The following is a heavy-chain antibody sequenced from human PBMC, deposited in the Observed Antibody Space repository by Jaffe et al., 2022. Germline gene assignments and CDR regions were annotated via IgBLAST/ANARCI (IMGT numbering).Heavy chain of an antibody. V-gene: IGHV4-30-2*01. Sequence: QLQLQESGSGLVKPSQTLSLTCAVSGGSISSGGYSWSWIRQPPGKGLEWIGYIYHSGSTYYNPSLKSRVTISVDRSKNQFSLKLSSVTAADTAVYYCAGSEATYYDFWSGPSMYYFDYWGQGTLVTVSS. CDR2: IYHSGST. CDR3: AGSEATYYDFWSGPSMYYFDY. D-gene: IGHD3-3*01. CDR1: GGSISSGGYS. J-gene: IGHJ4*02.